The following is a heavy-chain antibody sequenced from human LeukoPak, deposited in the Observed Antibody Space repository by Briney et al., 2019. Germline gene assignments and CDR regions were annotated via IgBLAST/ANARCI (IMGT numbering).Heavy chain of an antibody. D-gene: IGHD1-26*01. V-gene: IGHV4-39*07. CDR3: ARDKLLRT. J-gene: IGHJ5*02. Sequence: PSETLSLTCTVSGGSISSSSYYWGWIRQPPGKGLEWIGSIYYSGSTYYNPSLKSRVTISVDTSKNQFSLKLSSVTAADTAVYYCARDKLLRTWGQGTLVTVSS. CDR2: IYYSGST. CDR1: GGSISSSSYY.